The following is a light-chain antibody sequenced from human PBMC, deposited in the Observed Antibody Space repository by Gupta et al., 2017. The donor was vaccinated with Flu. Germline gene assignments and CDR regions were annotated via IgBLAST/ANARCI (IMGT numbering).Light chain of an antibody. J-gene: IGLJ1*01. Sequence: TTRDVGGYNYVSWYQQHPGKAPKLIIYDVSYRPSGVSNRFFGSKSGTTASLMISGLQAEDEADYYCSSYASDSSCLFGTGTRVSVL. CDR3: SSYASDSSCL. V-gene: IGLV2-14*03. CDR2: DVS. CDR1: TRDVGGYNY.